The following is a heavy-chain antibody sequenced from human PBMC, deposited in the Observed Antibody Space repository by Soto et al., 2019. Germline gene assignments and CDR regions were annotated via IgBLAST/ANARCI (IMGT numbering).Heavy chain of an antibody. CDR3: AKNGGWPPNALEYFQH. V-gene: IGHV4-39*07. CDR2: IYYSGST. CDR1: GGSISSSSYY. D-gene: IGHD6-19*01. J-gene: IGHJ1*01. Sequence: SETLSLTCTVSGGSISSSSYYWGWIRQPPGKGLEWIGSIYYSGSTYYNPSLKSRVTISVDTPKNQFSLKLSSVTAADTAVYYCAKNGGWPPNALEYFQHWGQGTLVTVSS.